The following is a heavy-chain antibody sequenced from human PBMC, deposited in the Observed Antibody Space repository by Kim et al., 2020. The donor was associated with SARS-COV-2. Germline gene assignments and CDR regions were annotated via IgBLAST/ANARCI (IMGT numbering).Heavy chain of an antibody. V-gene: IGHV4-34*01. CDR2: ST. D-gene: IGHD3-10*02. Sequence: STNDNPYLKSRVTISVDASKNQFSLRLSSVTAADTAVYYCARGLFGKDYWDQGTLVTVSS. J-gene: IGHJ4*02. CDR3: ARGLFGKDY.